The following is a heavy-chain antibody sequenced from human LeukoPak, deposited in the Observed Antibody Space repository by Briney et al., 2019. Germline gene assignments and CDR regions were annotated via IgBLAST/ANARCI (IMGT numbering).Heavy chain of an antibody. Sequence: GGSLRLSCAASGFTFDDYAMHWVRQAPGKGLEWVSGITWNSGSIGYVDSAEGRFTISRDNSKNTLYLQMNSLRAEDTAVYYCANAQYSSNWYLDFWGQETLVTVSS. CDR1: GFTFDDYA. CDR3: ANAQYSSNWYLDF. J-gene: IGHJ4*02. V-gene: IGHV3-9*01. CDR2: ITWNSGSI. D-gene: IGHD6-13*01.